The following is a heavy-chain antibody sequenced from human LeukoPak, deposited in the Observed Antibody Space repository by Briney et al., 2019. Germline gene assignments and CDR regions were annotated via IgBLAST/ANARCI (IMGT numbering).Heavy chain of an antibody. CDR1: GFIFSNAW. CDR3: TTDFAHMVRGVVNY. Sequence: GGSLRLSCAASGFIFSNAWMSWVRQAPGKGLEWVGRIKSKTDGGTTDYAAPVKGRFTISRDDSKNTLYLQMNSLKTDDTAVYYFTTDFAHMVRGVVNYWGQGTLVTVSS. CDR2: IKSKTDGGTT. D-gene: IGHD3-10*01. J-gene: IGHJ4*02. V-gene: IGHV3-15*01.